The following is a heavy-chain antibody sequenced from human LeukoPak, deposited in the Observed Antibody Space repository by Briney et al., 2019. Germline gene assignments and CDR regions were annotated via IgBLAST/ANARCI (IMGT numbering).Heavy chain of an antibody. CDR2: IYYSGST. V-gene: IGHV4-61*01. Sequence: SETLSLTCTVSGGSISSSSYYWGWIRQPPGKGLEWIGYIYYSGSTNYNPSLKSRVTISVDTSKNQFSLKLSSVTAADTAVYYCAREKRFGELLHWGQGTLVTVSS. CDR1: GGSISSSSYY. J-gene: IGHJ4*02. D-gene: IGHD3-10*01. CDR3: AREKRFGELLH.